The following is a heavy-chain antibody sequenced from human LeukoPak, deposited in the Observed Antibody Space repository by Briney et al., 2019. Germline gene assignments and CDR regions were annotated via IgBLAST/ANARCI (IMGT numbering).Heavy chain of an antibody. CDR3: ARHQYHGYYGSGSYVVRWFDP. Sequence: PSETLSLTCAVYGGSFSGYYWSWIRQPPGKGLEWIGEINHSGSTNYNPSLKSRVTISVDTSKNQFSLKLSSVTAADTAVYYCARHQYHGYYGSGSYVVRWFDPWGQGTLVTVSS. V-gene: IGHV4-34*01. J-gene: IGHJ5*02. CDR1: GGSFSGYY. CDR2: INHSGST. D-gene: IGHD3-10*01.